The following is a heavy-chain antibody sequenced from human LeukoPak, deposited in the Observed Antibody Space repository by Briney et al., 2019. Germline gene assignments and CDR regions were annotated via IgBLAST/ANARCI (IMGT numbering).Heavy chain of an antibody. CDR3: ARPYYDFWSGYSPFDY. Sequence: GASVKVSCKASGYTFSSYGISWVRQGPGQGLEWMGWISAYNGNTNYAQKLQGRVTMTTDTSMSTAYMELRSLRSDDTAVYYCARPYYDFWSGYSPFDYWGQGTLVTVSS. CDR1: GYTFSSYG. D-gene: IGHD3-3*01. J-gene: IGHJ4*02. V-gene: IGHV1-18*01. CDR2: ISAYNGNT.